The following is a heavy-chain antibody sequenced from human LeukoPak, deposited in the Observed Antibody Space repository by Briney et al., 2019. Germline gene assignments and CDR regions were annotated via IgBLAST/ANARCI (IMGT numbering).Heavy chain of an antibody. CDR2: IYYSGST. Sequence: SETLSLTCTVSGGSISSTSYYWGWIRQPPGEGLEWIGSIYYSGSTYYNPSLKSRVTISVDTSKNQFSLKLSSVTAADTAVYYCARLDRVAVAGFDYWGQGTLVTVSS. J-gene: IGHJ4*02. CDR1: GGSISSTSYY. V-gene: IGHV4-39*01. CDR3: ARLDRVAVAGFDY. D-gene: IGHD6-19*01.